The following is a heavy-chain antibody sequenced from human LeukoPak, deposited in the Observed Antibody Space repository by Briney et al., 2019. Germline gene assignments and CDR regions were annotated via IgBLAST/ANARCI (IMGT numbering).Heavy chain of an antibody. J-gene: IGHJ6*02. CDR2: IGTAGDT. CDR3: ARAGSSSWYRGYYYCGMDV. CDR1: GFTFSSYD. D-gene: IGHD6-13*01. Sequence: GGSLRLSCAASGFTFSSYDMHWVRQTTGKGLEWVSAIGTAGDTYYPGSVKGRFTISRENAKNSLYLQMNSLRAGDTAVYYCARAGSSSWYRGYYYCGMDVWGQGTTVTVSS. V-gene: IGHV3-13*01.